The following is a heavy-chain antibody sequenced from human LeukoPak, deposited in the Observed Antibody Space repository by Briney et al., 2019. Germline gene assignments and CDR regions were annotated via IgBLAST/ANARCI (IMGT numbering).Heavy chain of an antibody. V-gene: IGHV3-7*01. CDR1: GFTFSSYW. CDR2: IEQEGSEK. CDR3: ARVIRIGYYYYGMDV. Sequence: PGGSLRLSCAASGFTFSSYWMSWVRQAPGKGLEGVANIEQEGSEKYYVDSVKGRFTISKDKATESLVLQMNSLRAEATAVYYCARVIRIGYYYYGMDVWGQGTTVTVSS. D-gene: IGHD3-16*01. J-gene: IGHJ6*02.